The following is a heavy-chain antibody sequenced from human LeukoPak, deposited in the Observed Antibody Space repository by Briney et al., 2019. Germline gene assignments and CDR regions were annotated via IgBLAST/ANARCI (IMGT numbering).Heavy chain of an antibody. Sequence: GGSLRLSCAASGVTVGSNYMSWVRQVPGRGPEWVANVNRDGSETYYLDSVKGRFTISKDNAKNSLYLQMNSLRAEDTALYHCARNNGMDVWGQGTTVIVSS. CDR2: VNRDGSET. CDR1: GVTVGSNY. J-gene: IGHJ6*02. V-gene: IGHV3-7*03. CDR3: ARNNGMDV.